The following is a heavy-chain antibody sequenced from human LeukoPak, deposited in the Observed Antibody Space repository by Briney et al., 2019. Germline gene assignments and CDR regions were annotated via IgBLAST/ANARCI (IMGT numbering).Heavy chain of an antibody. J-gene: IGHJ6*03. Sequence: GGSLRLSCAASGFTFSSYSMNWVRQAPGKGLEWVSSISSSSSYIYYADSVKGRFTISRDNAKNSLYLQMNSLRAEDTAVYYCARDVLMVYASYYMDVWGKGTTVTVSS. CDR2: ISSSSSYI. D-gene: IGHD2-8*01. V-gene: IGHV3-21*01. CDR3: ARDVLMVYASYYMDV. CDR1: GFTFSSYS.